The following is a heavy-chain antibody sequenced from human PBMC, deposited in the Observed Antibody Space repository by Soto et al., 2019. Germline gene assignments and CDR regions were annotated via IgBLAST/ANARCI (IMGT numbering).Heavy chain of an antibody. J-gene: IGHJ4*02. Sequence: PWESLSLSCTASGFTFSSYAMHWVRQAPGKGLEWVAVISYDGSNKYYADSVKGRFTISRDNSKNTLYLQMNSLRAEDTAVYYCARDFCPVPTCYDLWGQGVLVTVSS. CDR3: ARDFCPVPTCYDL. CDR2: ISYDGSNK. D-gene: IGHD2-2*01. V-gene: IGHV3-30-3*01. CDR1: GFTFSSYA.